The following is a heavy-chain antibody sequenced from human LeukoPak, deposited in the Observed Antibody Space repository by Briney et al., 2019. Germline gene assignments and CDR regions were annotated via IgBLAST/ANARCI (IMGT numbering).Heavy chain of an antibody. CDR3: ASSPSGYWWNFDC. CDR2: INHSGST. D-gene: IGHD3-22*01. J-gene: IGHJ4*02. Sequence: SETLSLTCAVYGGSFSGYYWSWIRQPPGKGLEWIGEINHSGSTNYNPSLKSRVTISVDTSKNQFSLKLSSVTAADTAVYYCASSPSGYWWNFDCWGQGTLVTVSS. CDR1: GGSFSGYY. V-gene: IGHV4-34*01.